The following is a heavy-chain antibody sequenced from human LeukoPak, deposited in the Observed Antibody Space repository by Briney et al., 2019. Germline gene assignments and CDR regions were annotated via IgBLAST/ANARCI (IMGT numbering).Heavy chain of an antibody. V-gene: IGHV3-30*18. CDR2: ISYDGSNK. Sequence: GRSLRLSCVASEFTFRSYDMHWVRQAPGKGLEWVAVISYDGSNKDYADSVKGRFTISRDNTKNTLFLQMNSLRAEDTAVYYCAKEVRGDAFDIWGQGTMVTVSS. D-gene: IGHD3-16*01. CDR1: EFTFRSYD. CDR3: AKEVRGDAFDI. J-gene: IGHJ3*02.